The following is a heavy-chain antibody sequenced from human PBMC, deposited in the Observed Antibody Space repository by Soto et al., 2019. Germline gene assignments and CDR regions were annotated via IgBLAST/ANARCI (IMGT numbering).Heavy chain of an antibody. V-gene: IGHV4-34*01. CDR3: ARDMGEYYGSGSYSSGMDV. D-gene: IGHD3-10*01. CDR2: INHSGST. Sequence: SETLSLTCAVYGGSFTGYYWSWIRQPPGKGLEWIGEINHSGSTNYNPSLKSRVTISVDTSKNQFSLKLSSVTAADTAVYYCARDMGEYYGSGSYSSGMDVWGQGTTVT. J-gene: IGHJ6*02. CDR1: GGSFTGYY.